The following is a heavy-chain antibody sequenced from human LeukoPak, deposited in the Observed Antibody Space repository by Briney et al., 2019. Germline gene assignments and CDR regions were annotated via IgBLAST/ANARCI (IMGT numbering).Heavy chain of an antibody. CDR1: GGSISSSSYY. V-gene: IGHV4-39*07. CDR3: ARVGGYSYAYYFDY. J-gene: IGHJ4*02. D-gene: IGHD5-18*01. Sequence: PSETLSLTCTVSGGSISSSSYYWGWIRQPAGKGLEWIGSIYYSGSTSYNPSLKSRVTISVDTSKNRFSLKLSSVTAADTAVYYCARVGGYSYAYYFDYWGQGTLITVSS. CDR2: IYYSGST.